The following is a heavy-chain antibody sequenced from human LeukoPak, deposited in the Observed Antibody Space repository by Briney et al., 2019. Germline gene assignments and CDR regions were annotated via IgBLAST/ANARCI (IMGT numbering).Heavy chain of an antibody. CDR3: ARELMARVSTSPLRRRSYSYMDV. J-gene: IGHJ6*03. V-gene: IGHV4-4*07. D-gene: IGHD5-24*01. Sequence: PSETLSLTCSVSSGSISSYYWSWIRRPAGKGLEWIGHIDMSWSTNYNPSLKSRVTMSVDTSKNQFSLNLSSVTAADTAIYYCARELMARVSTSPLRRRSYSYMDVWGKGTTVTVSS. CDR1: SGSISSYY. CDR2: IDMSWST.